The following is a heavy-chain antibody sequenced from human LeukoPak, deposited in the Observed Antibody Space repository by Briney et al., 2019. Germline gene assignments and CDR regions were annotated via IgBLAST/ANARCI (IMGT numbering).Heavy chain of an antibody. CDR3: ARELMARVSTSPLRRRSYSYMDV. J-gene: IGHJ6*03. V-gene: IGHV4-4*07. D-gene: IGHD5-24*01. Sequence: PSETLSLTCSVSSGSISSYYWSWIRRPAGKGLEWIGHIDMSWSTNYNPSLKSRVTMSVDTSKNQFSLNLSSVTAADTAIYYCARELMARVSTSPLRRRSYSYMDVWGKGTTVTVSS. CDR1: SGSISSYY. CDR2: IDMSWST.